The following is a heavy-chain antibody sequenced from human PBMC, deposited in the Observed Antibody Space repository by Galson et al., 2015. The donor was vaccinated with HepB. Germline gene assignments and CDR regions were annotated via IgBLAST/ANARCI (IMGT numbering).Heavy chain of an antibody. CDR3: ARDSRDYYDSSGYRPEGYGMDV. Sequence: SLRLSCAASGFTVSSNYMSWVRQAPGKGLEWVSVIYSGGSTYYADSVKGRFTISRDNSENTLYLQMNSLRAEDTAVYYCARDSRDYYDSSGYRPEGYGMDVWGQGTTVTVSS. CDR2: IYSGGST. J-gene: IGHJ6*02. CDR1: GFTVSSNY. V-gene: IGHV3-66*02. D-gene: IGHD3-22*01.